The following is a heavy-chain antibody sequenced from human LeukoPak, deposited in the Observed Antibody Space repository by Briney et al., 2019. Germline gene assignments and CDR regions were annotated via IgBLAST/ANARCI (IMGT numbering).Heavy chain of an antibody. Sequence: RGSLRLSCAASGFTFSSYSMNWVRQAPGKGLEWVSYISSSSSTIYYADSVKGRFTISRDNAKNSLYLQMNSLRAEDTAVYYCARPILPWDIVAVPPVRDYYYGMDVWGQGTTVTVSS. D-gene: IGHD2-2*01. CDR2: ISSSSSTI. CDR1: GFTFSSYS. J-gene: IGHJ6*02. V-gene: IGHV3-48*01. CDR3: ARPILPWDIVAVPPVRDYYYGMDV.